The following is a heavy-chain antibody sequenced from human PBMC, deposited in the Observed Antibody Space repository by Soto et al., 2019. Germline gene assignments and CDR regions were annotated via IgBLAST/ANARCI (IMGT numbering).Heavy chain of an antibody. V-gene: IGHV1-69*13. CDR3: ARDLVPLSLPSMVTGPHYYYYGMDV. J-gene: IGHJ6*02. Sequence: SVKVSCKASGGTFSSYAISWVRQAPGQGLEWMGGIIPIFGTANYAQKFQGRVTITADESTSTAYMELSSLRSEDTAVYYCARDLVPLSLPSMVTGPHYYYYGMDVWGQGTTVTVSS. CDR2: IIPIFGTA. CDR1: GGTFSSYA. D-gene: IGHD5-18*01.